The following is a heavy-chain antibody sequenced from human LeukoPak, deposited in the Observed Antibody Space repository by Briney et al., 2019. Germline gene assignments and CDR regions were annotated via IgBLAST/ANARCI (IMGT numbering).Heavy chain of an antibody. J-gene: IGHJ4*02. V-gene: IGHV1-69*02. CDR1: GGTFSNYI. CDR3: ASHYSSGWYLIDY. CDR2: IIPILGIA. D-gene: IGHD6-19*01. Sequence: ASVKVSCKASGGTFSNYIVSWVRQAPGQGLEWMGRIIPILGIANYAQKFQGRVTITADKSTSTAYMELSSLRSEDTAVYYCASHYSSGWYLIDYWGQGTLVTVSS.